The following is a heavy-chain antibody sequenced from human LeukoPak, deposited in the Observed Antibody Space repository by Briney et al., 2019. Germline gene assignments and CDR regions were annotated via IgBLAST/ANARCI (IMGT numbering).Heavy chain of an antibody. CDR2: LYTGGDT. J-gene: IGHJ5*02. D-gene: IGHD3-3*01. V-gene: IGHV4-4*09. CDR3: SRSSTYYGSFDP. CDR1: GVSITSDY. Sequence: SETLSLTCTVSGVSITSDYWSWIRQPPGKGLEWIGFLYTGGDTIYNPSLKSRVTISVDTSKNQFSLKLTSVTAADTAVYYCSRSSTYYGSFDPWGQGTLVTVSS.